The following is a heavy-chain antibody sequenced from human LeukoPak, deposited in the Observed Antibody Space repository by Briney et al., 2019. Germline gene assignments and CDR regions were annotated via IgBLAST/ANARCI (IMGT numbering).Heavy chain of an antibody. V-gene: IGHV4-38-2*01. D-gene: IGHD2-8*01. J-gene: IGHJ4*02. CDR1: GYSISSGNS. CDR3: ASEKNGPPADY. Sequence: SETLSLTCAVSGYSISSGNSWGWIRQAPGKGLEWIGSFYHGGNTYYNPSLKSRVTMSVDTSKKQFSLKLTSVTVADTAVYYCASEKNGPPADYWGQGTLVTVSS. CDR2: FYHGGNT.